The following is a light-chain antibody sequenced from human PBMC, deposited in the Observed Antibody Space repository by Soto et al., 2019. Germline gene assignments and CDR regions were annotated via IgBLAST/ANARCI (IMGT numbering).Light chain of an antibody. V-gene: IGKV1-5*01. Sequence: DIQMTQSPSTLSASVGDRVIITCRASQSINTWLAWYQQKPGKAPNLLIFDASSLQSGVPLRFSGSGSATEFTLTISSLQPDDFATYYCQKYNSYWYTFGQGTRLEIK. CDR3: QKYNSYWYT. CDR1: QSINTW. J-gene: IGKJ2*01. CDR2: DAS.